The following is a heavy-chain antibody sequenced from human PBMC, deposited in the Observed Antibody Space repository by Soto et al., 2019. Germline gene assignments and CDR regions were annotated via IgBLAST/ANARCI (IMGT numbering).Heavy chain of an antibody. D-gene: IGHD2-8*01. J-gene: IGHJ6*02. CDR2: INAGNGNT. Sequence: ASVKVSCKASGYTFTSYAMHWVRQAPGQRLEWMGWINAGNGNTKYSQKFQGRVTISADKSISTAYLQWSSLKASDTAMYYCARHGGWDYYYGMDVWGQGTTVTVSS. V-gene: IGHV1-3*01. CDR1: GYTFTSYA. CDR3: ARHGGWDYYYGMDV.